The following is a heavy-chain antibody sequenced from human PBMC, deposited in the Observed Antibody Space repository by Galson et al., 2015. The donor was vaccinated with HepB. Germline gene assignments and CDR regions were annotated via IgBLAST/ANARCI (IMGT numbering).Heavy chain of an antibody. Sequence: SVKVSCKASGYTFTSYHMHWVRQAPGQGLEWMGIINPSGGSTSYAQKFQGRVTMTRDTSTSTVYMELSSLRSEDTAVYYCAREIAAAGTPGDGMDVWGQGTTVTVAS. J-gene: IGHJ6*02. CDR2: INPSGGST. CDR1: GYTFTSYH. CDR3: AREIAAAGTPGDGMDV. V-gene: IGHV1-46*01. D-gene: IGHD6-13*01.